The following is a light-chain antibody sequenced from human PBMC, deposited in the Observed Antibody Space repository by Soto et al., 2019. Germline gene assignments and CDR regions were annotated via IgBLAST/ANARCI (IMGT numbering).Light chain of an antibody. CDR3: QQRNNWPST. Sequence: EIVLTQSPGTLSLSPGERATLSCRASQSVSSTYLAWYQQKPGQAPSLLIYGASSRATGIPDRFSGSGSGTDFTLTISNLEPEDFAVYYCQQRNNWPSTFGQGTRLEIK. J-gene: IGKJ5*01. CDR1: QSVSSTY. V-gene: IGKV3D-20*02. CDR2: GAS.